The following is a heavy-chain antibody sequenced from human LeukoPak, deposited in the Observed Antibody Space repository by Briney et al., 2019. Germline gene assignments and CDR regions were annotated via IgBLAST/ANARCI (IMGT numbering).Heavy chain of an antibody. CDR2: VYSGGST. D-gene: IGHD3-22*01. Sequence: GGSLRLSCAVSGLSVSSSHMSWVRQSPGKGLEWVSVVYSGGSTHYADFVKGRFTISRDNFKNTVNLHMYSLRAEDTAVYFCARVDHYSDSSGYYGGFDYWGQGTPVTVSS. J-gene: IGHJ4*02. V-gene: IGHV3-66*01. CDR1: GLSVSSSH. CDR3: ARVDHYSDSSGYYGGFDY.